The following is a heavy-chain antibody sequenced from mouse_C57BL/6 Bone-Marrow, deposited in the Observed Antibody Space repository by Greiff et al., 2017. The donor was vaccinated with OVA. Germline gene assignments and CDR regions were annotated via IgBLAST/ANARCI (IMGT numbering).Heavy chain of an antibody. J-gene: IGHJ1*03. CDR2: IRNKANNHAT. D-gene: IGHD1-1*01. CDR1: GFTFSDAW. Sequence: EVKLLESGGGLVQPGGSMKLSCAASGFTFSDAWMDWVRQSPEKGLEWVAEIRNKANNHATYYAESVKGRFTISRDDSKSSVYLQMNSLRAEDTGIYYCTLLLLRYWYFDVWGTGTTVTVSS. CDR3: TLLLLRYWYFDV. V-gene: IGHV6-6*01.